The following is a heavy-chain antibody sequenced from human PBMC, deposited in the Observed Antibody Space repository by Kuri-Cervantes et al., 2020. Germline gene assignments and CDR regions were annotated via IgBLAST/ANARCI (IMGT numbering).Heavy chain of an antibody. V-gene: IGHV6-1*01. D-gene: IGHD3-10*01. CDR3: AREARDFLWFGPYYFDY. CDR1: GDSVSSNSAA. J-gene: IGHJ4*02. Sequence: LRLSCAISGDSVSSNSAAWNWIRQSPSRGLEWLGRTYYRSKWYNDYAVSVKSRITINPDTSKNQFSLQLNSVTPEDTAVYYCAREARDFLWFGPYYFDYWGQGTLVTVSS. CDR2: TYYRSKWYN.